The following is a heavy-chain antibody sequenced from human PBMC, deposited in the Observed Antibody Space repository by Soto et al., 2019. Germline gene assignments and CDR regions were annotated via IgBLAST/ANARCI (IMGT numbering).Heavy chain of an antibody. CDR3: AGEVVITSFFDF. CDR2: IYHSGNT. CDR1: GGSISSGGYF. J-gene: IGHJ4*02. V-gene: IGHV4-31*03. Sequence: SETLSLTCTVSGGSISSGGYFWSWIRQHPGKGLEWIGNIYHSGNTFYNTSLQSRVTISVDTSKNQFSLKLRSVTAADTAVYYCAGEVVITSFFDFWGQGALVTVSS. D-gene: IGHD3-22*01.